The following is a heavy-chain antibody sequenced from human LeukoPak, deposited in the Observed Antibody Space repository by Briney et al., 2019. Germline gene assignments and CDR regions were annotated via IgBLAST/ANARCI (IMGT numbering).Heavy chain of an antibody. CDR2: IYTSGST. CDR3: ARAGYSYGYDYYYYMDV. D-gene: IGHD5-18*01. Sequence: SETLSLTCTVSGGSISSYYWSWIRQPAGKGLEWIGRIYTSGSTNYNPSLKSRVTMSIDASKNQFSLKLSSVTAADTAVYYCARAGYSYGYDYYYYMDVWAKGPRSPSP. CDR1: GGSISSYY. V-gene: IGHV4-4*07. J-gene: IGHJ6*03.